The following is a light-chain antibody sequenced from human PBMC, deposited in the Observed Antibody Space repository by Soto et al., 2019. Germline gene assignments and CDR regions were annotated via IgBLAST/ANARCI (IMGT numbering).Light chain of an antibody. J-gene: IGKJ2*01. Sequence: EVVLTQSPGTLSLSPGERATLSCRASQSVSNNYFAWYQQKPGQAPRLLICGSSDRPTGIPDRFSGSGSGTDFTLTISRLEPEDFAVYYCQQYGSSPPYTFGQGTKLEIK. CDR1: QSVSNNY. CDR3: QQYGSSPPYT. V-gene: IGKV3-20*01. CDR2: GSS.